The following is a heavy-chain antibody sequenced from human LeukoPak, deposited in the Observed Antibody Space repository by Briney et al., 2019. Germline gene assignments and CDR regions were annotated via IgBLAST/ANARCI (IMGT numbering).Heavy chain of an antibody. D-gene: IGHD2-21*01. CDR2: INTKGET. J-gene: IGHJ4*02. V-gene: IGHV4-4*09. CDR3: ATSNDAKIAPFDH. CDR1: GVSMSAYQ. Sequence: SETLSLTCTVSGVSMSAYQWSWVRQSPEKGLEWIGCINTKGETSYNPSLKSRVTTSVDTSKSQFSLRLTSVAAADTAVYYCATSNDAKIAPFDHWGQGAPVTVSS.